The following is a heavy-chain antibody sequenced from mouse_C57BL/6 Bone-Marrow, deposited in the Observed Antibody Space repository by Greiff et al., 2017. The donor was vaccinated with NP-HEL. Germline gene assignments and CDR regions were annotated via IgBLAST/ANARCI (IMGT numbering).Heavy chain of an antibody. CDR3: ATDYYGSSYWYFDV. V-gene: IGHV1-81*01. Sequence: QVQLQQSGAELARPGASVKLSCKASGYTFTSYGISWVKQRTGQGLEWIGEIYPRSGNTYYNEKFKGKATLTADKSSSTAYMELRSLTSADSAVYFCATDYYGSSYWYFDVWGTGTTVTVSS. D-gene: IGHD1-1*01. CDR2: IYPRSGNT. J-gene: IGHJ1*03. CDR1: GYTFTSYG.